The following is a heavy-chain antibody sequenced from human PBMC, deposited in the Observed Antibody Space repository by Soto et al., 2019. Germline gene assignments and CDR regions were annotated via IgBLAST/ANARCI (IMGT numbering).Heavy chain of an antibody. V-gene: IGHV3-48*01. J-gene: IGHJ4*02. CDR1: GFTFSSYS. Sequence: GGSLRLSCAASGFTFSSYSMNWVRQAPGKGLEWVSYISGSSSTISCADSVKGRFTISRDNAKNSLYLQMDSLRAEDTAVYYCARFPHGDYFDYWGQGTLVTVSS. CDR3: ARFPHGDYFDY. CDR2: ISGSSSTI. D-gene: IGHD4-17*01.